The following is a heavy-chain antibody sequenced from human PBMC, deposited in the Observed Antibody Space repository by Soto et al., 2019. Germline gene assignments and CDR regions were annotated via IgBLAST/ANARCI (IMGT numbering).Heavy chain of an antibody. CDR3: ARGDRSGLGITMVRGVTKIRPYYGMDV. J-gene: IGHJ6*02. D-gene: IGHD3-10*01. CDR1: GGSFSGYY. CDR2: INHSGST. Sequence: SETLSLTCAVYGGSFSGYYWSWIRQPPGKGLEWIGEINHSGSTNYNPSLKSRVTISVDTSKNQFSLKLSSVTAADTAVYYCARGDRSGLGITMVRGVTKIRPYYGMDVWGQGTTVTVSS. V-gene: IGHV4-34*01.